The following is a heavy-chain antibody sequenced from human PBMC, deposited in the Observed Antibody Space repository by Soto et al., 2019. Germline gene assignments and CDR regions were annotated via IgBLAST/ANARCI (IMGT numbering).Heavy chain of an antibody. Sequence: QVQLVQSGAEVKKPGSSVKVSCKASGGTFSSYAISWVRQAPGQWLEWMGGIIPIFGTANYAQKFQDRVTITEDESTSTDYTELCSLRSEDTAVYYCARSQQRFIAVAGLFDYCGQGTLFTVSS. CDR1: GGTFSSYA. CDR3: ARSQQRFIAVAGLFDY. CDR2: IIPIFGTA. J-gene: IGHJ4*02. D-gene: IGHD6-19*01. V-gene: IGHV1-69*01.